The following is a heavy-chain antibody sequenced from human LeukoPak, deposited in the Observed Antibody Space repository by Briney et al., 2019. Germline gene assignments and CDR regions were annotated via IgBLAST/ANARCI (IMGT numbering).Heavy chain of an antibody. D-gene: IGHD2/OR15-2a*01. J-gene: IGHJ4*02. CDR1: GFTFDDYA. V-gene: IGHV3-9*01. CDR2: ISWNSGSI. CDR3: AKDISSSILTTFIDY. Sequence: GRSLRLSCATSGFTFDDYAVHWVRQAPGKGLELVSGISWNSGSIAYVDSVKGRFTISRDNAKNSLYLQMNSLRPEDTALYYCAKDISSSILTTFIDYWGQGTLVTVSS.